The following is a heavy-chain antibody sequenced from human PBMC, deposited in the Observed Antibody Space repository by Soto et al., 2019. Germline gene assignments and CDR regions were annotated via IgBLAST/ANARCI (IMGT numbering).Heavy chain of an antibody. CDR2: IYTSGST. Sequence: PSETLSLTCTVSGGSISSYYWSWIRQPAGKGLEWIGRIYTSGSTNYNPSLKSRVTMSVDTPKNQFSLKLSSVPAADTAVYYCARESEAVSAGYSSGWYLYWGQGTLVTVSP. J-gene: IGHJ4*02. CDR3: ARESEAVSAGYSSGWYLY. CDR1: GGSISSYY. V-gene: IGHV4-4*07. D-gene: IGHD6-19*01.